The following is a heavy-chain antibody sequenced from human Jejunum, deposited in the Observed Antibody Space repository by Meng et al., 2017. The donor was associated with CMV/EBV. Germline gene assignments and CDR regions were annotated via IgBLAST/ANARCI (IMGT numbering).Heavy chain of an antibody. Sequence: YWMTWVRQAPGKGLEWVAAISYDGSNKYYTDSVKGRSSISRDSSKNTVDLHMNSVRAEDTAVYYCARGHCTGGSCYWGYQYGLDVWGQGTTVTVSS. CDR2: ISYDGSNK. CDR1: YW. V-gene: IGHV3-30*19. J-gene: IGHJ6*02. CDR3: ARGHCTGGSCYWGYQYGLDV. D-gene: IGHD2-15*01.